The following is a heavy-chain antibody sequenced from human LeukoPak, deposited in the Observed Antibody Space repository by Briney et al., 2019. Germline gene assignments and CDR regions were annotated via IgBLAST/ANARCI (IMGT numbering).Heavy chain of an antibody. J-gene: IGHJ6*02. D-gene: IGHD6-19*01. CDR2: INHSGST. V-gene: IGHV4-39*07. CDR3: ARVLSRQWPRQYYYYGMDV. CDR1: SGSISSSSYY. Sequence: SETLSLTCTASSGSISSSSYYWGWIRQPPGKGLEWIGEINHSGSTNYNPSLKSRVTISVDTSKNQFSLKLSSVTAADTAVYYCARVLSRQWPRQYYYYGMDVWGQGTTVTVSS.